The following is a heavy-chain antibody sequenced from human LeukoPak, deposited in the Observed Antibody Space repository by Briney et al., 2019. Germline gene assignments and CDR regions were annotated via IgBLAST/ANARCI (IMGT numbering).Heavy chain of an antibody. CDR3: ARGGGLDV. CDR2: INTDGSIT. V-gene: IGHV3-74*01. Sequence: GGSLRLSCAASGSTFSDYWMHWVRQVPGKGLVWVSRINTDGSITNHADSVKGRFTISRGNAKNSLYLQMSNLRAEDTAAYFCARGGGLDVWGQGATVTVSS. J-gene: IGHJ6*02. D-gene: IGHD3-16*01. CDR1: GSTFSDYW.